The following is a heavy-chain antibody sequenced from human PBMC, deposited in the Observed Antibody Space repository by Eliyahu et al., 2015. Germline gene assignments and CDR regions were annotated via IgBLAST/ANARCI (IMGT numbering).Heavy chain of an antibody. Sequence: QVQLVESGGGVVQPGRSLRLSCAASGFTFSDYGIHWVRQAPGKGLEWVAVISYDGRNNNYADSVKGRFTGSRDNSKNTVYLQMNSLRAEDTGVYYCTEMGNWGQGTLVTVSS. J-gene: IGHJ4*02. CDR2: ISYDGRNN. CDR3: TEMGN. CDR1: GFTFSDYG. V-gene: IGHV3-30*03. D-gene: IGHD7-27*01.